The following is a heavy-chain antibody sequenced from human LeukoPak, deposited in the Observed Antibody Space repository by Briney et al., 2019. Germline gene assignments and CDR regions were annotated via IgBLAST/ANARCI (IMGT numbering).Heavy chain of an antibody. D-gene: IGHD3-22*01. CDR1: GFIFNNYG. J-gene: IGHJ5*02. V-gene: IGHV3-23*01. CDR3: AKGSSGYFVDL. Sequence: GGSLRLSCAASGFIFNNYGLIWVRQAPGKWLEWGSAISNDGGGTNYADFVKGRFTISRDNSKNTLFLQMNSLRAEDTALYYCAKGSSGYFVDLWGQGNLVTVSS. CDR2: ISNDGGGT.